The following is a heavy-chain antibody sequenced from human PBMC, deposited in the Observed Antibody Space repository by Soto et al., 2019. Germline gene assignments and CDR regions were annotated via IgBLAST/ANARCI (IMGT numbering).Heavy chain of an antibody. CDR1: GFTFSNHW. CDR2: IKEDGSST. V-gene: IGHV3-7*01. D-gene: IGHD3-3*01. J-gene: IGHJ4*02. Sequence: PGGSLRLSCAASGFTFSNHWMNWVRQVPGRGMEWVAKIKEDGSSTYFADSVRGRFPISRDNAKNALFLQMNSLRVEDTAIYYCAKGVEWSLDFWGLGTLVTVSS. CDR3: AKGVEWSLDF.